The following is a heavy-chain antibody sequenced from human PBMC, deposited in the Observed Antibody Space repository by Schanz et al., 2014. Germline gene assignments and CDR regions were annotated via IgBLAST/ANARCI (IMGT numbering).Heavy chain of an antibody. CDR3: ARDRDQWDGNYLDY. CDR2: IGGSDGNT. D-gene: IGHD1-26*01. CDR1: GYTFTRSG. V-gene: IGHV1-18*01. Sequence: QVQLVQSGGEVKTPGASVKVSCKASGYTFTRSGISWVRQAPGQGLEWMGWIGGSDGNTKFAQNFQGRVTMTPDTSTSTVYMELRSLTSDDSAVYYCARDRDQWDGNYLDYWGQGTLVTVSS. J-gene: IGHJ4*02.